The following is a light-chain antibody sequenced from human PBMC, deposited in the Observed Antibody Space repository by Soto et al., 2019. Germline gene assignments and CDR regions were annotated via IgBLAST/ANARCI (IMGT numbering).Light chain of an antibody. V-gene: IGKV1-5*01. J-gene: IGKJ1*01. CDR2: DAS. CDR3: QQYNSYPWT. CDR1: QDIGTW. Sequence: DSQMTQSPYTLSASVGDRVTITCRASQDIGTWLAWYQQKPGKAPKLLIYDASSWESGVPSRFSGSGSGTEFTLTISSLQPDDFATYYCQQYNSYPWTFGQGTKVDIK.